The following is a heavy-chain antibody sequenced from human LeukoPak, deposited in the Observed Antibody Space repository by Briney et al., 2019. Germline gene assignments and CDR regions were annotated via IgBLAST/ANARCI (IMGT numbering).Heavy chain of an antibody. CDR2: LGGSDDRT. V-gene: IGHV3-23*01. Sequence: GGSLRLSCVASGFTLSNNAMAWVRQAPGKGLEWVSALGGSDDRTDYADSVQGRFTISRDNSKNTLYLQMNSLRAEDAAVYYCAKDILRWAFDVWGQGTMATVS. D-gene: IGHD4-23*01. CDR1: GFTLSNNA. J-gene: IGHJ3*01. CDR3: AKDILRWAFDV.